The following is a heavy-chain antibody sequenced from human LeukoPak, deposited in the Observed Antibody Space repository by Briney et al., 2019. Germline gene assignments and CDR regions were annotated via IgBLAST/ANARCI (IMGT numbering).Heavy chain of an antibody. Sequence: TPSETLSLTCTVSGGSISSGDYYWSWIRQPPGKGLEWIGYIYYSGSTYYNPSLKSRVTISVDTSKNQFSLKLSSVTAADTAVYYCARDTLRTFGLAVAEPYNWFDPWGQGTLVTVSS. CDR3: ARDTLRTFGLAVAEPYNWFDP. J-gene: IGHJ5*02. D-gene: IGHD6-19*01. CDR1: GGSISSGDYY. V-gene: IGHV4-30-4*01. CDR2: IYYSGST.